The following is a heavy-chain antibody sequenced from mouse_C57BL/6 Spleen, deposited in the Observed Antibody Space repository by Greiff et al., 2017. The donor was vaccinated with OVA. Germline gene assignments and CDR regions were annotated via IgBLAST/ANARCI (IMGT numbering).Heavy chain of an antibody. Sequence: VQLQQSGPELVKPGASVKISCKASGYAFSSSWMNWVKQRPGKGLEWIGRIYPGDGDTNYNGKFKGKATLTADKSSSTAYMQLSSLTSEDSAVDFCARMYYYGSSWGCAMDYWGQGTSGTVSA. CDR2: IYPGDGDT. V-gene: IGHV1-82*01. J-gene: IGHJ4*01. CDR1: GYAFSSSW. CDR3: ARMYYYGSSWGCAMDY. D-gene: IGHD1-1*01.